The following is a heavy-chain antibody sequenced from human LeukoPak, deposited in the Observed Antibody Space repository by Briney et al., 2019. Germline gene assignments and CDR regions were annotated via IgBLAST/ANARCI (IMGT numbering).Heavy chain of an antibody. J-gene: IGHJ4*02. CDR1: GYTFTSYG. CDR2: ISAYNGNT. Sequence: ASVRVSCKASGYTFTSYGISWVRQAPGQGLEWMGWISAYNGNTNYAQKLQGRVTMTTDTSTSTAYMELRSLRSDDTAVYYCARTPRSGTFYYFDSWGQGTLVTVSS. V-gene: IGHV1-18*01. CDR3: ARTPRSGTFYYFDS.